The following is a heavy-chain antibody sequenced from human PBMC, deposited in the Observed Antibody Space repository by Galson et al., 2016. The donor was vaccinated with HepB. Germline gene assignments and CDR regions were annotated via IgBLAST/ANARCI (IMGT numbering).Heavy chain of an antibody. V-gene: IGHV4-59*12. CDR3: ARVVVVSAPDFYHGMDV. CDR2: ISYSGTT. Sequence: SETLSLTCTVSGGSINTYYWSWIRQPPGMGLDWIGYISYSGTTNYNPSLASRVTISIDTSRNQISLKLTSVTAADTAVYYCARVVVVSAPDFYHGMDVWGQGTTVTVSS. CDR1: GGSINTYY. D-gene: IGHD2-15*01. J-gene: IGHJ6*02.